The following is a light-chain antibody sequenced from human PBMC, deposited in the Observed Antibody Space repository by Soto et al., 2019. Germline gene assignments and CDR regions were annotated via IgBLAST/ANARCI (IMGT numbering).Light chain of an antibody. CDR1: NSNIGAYNF. Sequence: QSALTQPASVSGSPGQSITISCTGTNSNIGAYNFVSWYQQNPGKAPKLIIYVVTNRPSGVSDRFSGSKSGNTASLTISGLQAEDEAYSYCSSYASGTQVVGTGTKVTVL. CDR2: VVT. CDR3: SSYASGTQV. V-gene: IGLV2-14*03. J-gene: IGLJ1*01.